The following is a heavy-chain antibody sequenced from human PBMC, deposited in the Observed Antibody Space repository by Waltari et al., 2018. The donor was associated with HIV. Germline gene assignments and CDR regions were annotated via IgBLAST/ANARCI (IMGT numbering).Heavy chain of an antibody. D-gene: IGHD6-25*01. V-gene: IGHV4-30-4*08. CDR3: SRGGRTAAAYFGMDV. CDR1: GGSVSTGASS. CDR2: IFYTAGS. J-gene: IGHJ6*02. Sequence: VQLQESGPGLVKPSQTLSLSCSVSGGSVSTGASSWTWVRQYPGKGLEWIGHIFYTAGSYYNPSLNNRVSTSLDKANNRVSLRLTSVTAADTAVYYCSRGGRTAAAYFGMDVWGPGTTVIVAS.